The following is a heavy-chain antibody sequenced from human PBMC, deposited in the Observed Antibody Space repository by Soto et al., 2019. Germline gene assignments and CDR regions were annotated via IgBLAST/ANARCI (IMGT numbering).Heavy chain of an antibody. V-gene: IGHV1-45*02. CDR2: ITPFNGNT. CDR1: GYTLTYRY. Sequence: SVKVSCTASGYTLTYRYLHWVRQAPGQALEWMGWITPFNGNTNYAQKFQDRVTITRDRSMSTAYMELSNLRSEDTAMYYCSITLVGAPGDYYYYGMDVWGQGTTVTVSS. D-gene: IGHD1-26*01. J-gene: IGHJ6*02. CDR3: SITLVGAPGDYYYYGMDV.